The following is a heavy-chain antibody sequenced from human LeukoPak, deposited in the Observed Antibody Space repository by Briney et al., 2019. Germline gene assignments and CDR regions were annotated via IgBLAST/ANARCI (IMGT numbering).Heavy chain of an antibody. CDR2: TYYRSKWSF. J-gene: IGHJ4*02. V-gene: IGHV6-1*01. CDR1: GDSLFTIGVG. Sequence: SQTLSLTCDISGDSLFTIGVGWNWIRQSPSRGLEWLGRTYYRSKWSFEYALSVKSRITINADTSKSQFSLQLSSVTPEDTGVYYCARGKYTSFDTLGPRTLVTVSS. CDR3: ARGKYTSFDT. D-gene: IGHD2-2*01.